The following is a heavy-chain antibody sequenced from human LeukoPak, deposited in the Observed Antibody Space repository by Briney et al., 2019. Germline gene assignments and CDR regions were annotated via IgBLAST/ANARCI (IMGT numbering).Heavy chain of an antibody. V-gene: IGHV4-59*01. CDR3: ARDHTGAGSPNWFDP. CDR1: GGSISSYY. J-gene: IGHJ5*02. D-gene: IGHD5-18*01. CDR2: IYYSGST. Sequence: KPSETLSLTCTVSGGSISSYYWSWIRQPPGKGLEWIGYIYYSGSTNYNPSLKSRVTTSVDTSKNQFSLKLSSVTAADTAVYYCARDHTGAGSPNWFDPWGQGTLVTVSS.